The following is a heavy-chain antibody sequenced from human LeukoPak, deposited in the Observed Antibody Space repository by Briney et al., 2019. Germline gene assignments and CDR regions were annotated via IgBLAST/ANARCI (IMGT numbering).Heavy chain of an antibody. D-gene: IGHD5-24*01. CDR3: ARDFIGDGYNNRFDY. CDR2: INPSGGST. V-gene: IGHV1-46*01. J-gene: IGHJ4*02. Sequence: GASVKVSCKASGYTFTSYYMHWVRQAPGQGLEWMGIINPSGGSTSYAQKFQGRVTMTRDTSTSTVYMELSSLRSEDTAVYYCARDFIGDGYNNRFDYWGQGTLVTVSS. CDR1: GYTFTSYY.